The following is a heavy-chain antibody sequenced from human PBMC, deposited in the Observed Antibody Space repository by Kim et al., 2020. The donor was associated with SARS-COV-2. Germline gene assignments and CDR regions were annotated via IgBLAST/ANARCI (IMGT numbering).Heavy chain of an antibody. V-gene: IGHV3-30*04. J-gene: IGHJ6*02. CDR1: GFTFSTYA. Sequence: GGSLRLSCAASGFTFSTYAIHWVRQAPGKGLEWVAVISYDGNSKYYADSVKGRFTISRDNSMNTVYLQMNSLRGEETAVYYCARDLAAADLEPFYYYYYTMDVWGQGTTVTVSS. D-gene: IGHD6-13*01. CDR3: ARDLAAADLEPFYYYYYTMDV. CDR2: ISYDGNSK.